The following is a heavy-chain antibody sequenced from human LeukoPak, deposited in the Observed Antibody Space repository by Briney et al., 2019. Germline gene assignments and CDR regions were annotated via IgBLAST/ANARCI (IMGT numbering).Heavy chain of an antibody. Sequence: ASVKVSCKASGYTFTSYGISWVRQAPGQGLEWMGWISAYNGNTNYAQKLQGRVTMTTDTSTSTAYMELRSLRSDDTVVYYCARASGYCSSTSCYPFDYWGQGTLVTVSS. D-gene: IGHD2-2*01. V-gene: IGHV1-18*01. CDR3: ARASGYCSSTSCYPFDY. J-gene: IGHJ4*02. CDR2: ISAYNGNT. CDR1: GYTFTSYG.